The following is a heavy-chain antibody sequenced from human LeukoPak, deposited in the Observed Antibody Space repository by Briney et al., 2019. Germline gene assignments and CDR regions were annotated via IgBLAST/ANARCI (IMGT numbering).Heavy chain of an antibody. V-gene: IGHV1-8*01. J-gene: IGHJ5*02. D-gene: IGHD6-6*01. CDR2: MNPNSGNT. Sequence: GASVKVSCKASGYTFTSYDINWVRQATGQGLEWMGWMNPNSGNTGYAQKFQGRVTMTRDTSISTAYMELSSLRSEDTAVYYCARAAIAAFGTDNWFDPWGQGTLVTVSS. CDR3: ARAAIAAFGTDNWFDP. CDR1: GYTFTSYD.